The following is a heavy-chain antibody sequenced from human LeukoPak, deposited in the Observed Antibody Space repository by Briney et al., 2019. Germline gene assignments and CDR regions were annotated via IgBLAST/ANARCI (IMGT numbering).Heavy chain of an antibody. Sequence: PSETLSLTCTVSGGSVSSGSYYWSWIRQPPGKGLEWIGYIYYSGSNNYNPSLKSRVTISVDTSKNQFSLKLSSVTAADTAVYYCARTPVEMATIGAFVIWGQGTMVTVSS. D-gene: IGHD5-24*01. CDR2: IYYSGSN. J-gene: IGHJ3*02. CDR3: ARTPVEMATIGAFVI. CDR1: GGSVSSGSYY. V-gene: IGHV4-61*01.